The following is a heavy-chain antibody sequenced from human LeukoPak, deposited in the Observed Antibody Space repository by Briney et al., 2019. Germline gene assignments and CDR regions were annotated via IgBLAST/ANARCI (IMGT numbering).Heavy chain of an antibody. Sequence: PGTSLRLSCAASGFTFRSYAMHWVRQAPGKGLEWVAVISYDGSNKYYADSVKGRFTISRDNSKNTLYLQMNSLRAEDTAVYYCARDDGYCGGDCYSIFDYWGQGTLVTVSS. J-gene: IGHJ4*02. CDR3: ARDDGYCGGDCYSIFDY. CDR1: GFTFRSYA. D-gene: IGHD2-21*02. V-gene: IGHV3-30-3*01. CDR2: ISYDGSNK.